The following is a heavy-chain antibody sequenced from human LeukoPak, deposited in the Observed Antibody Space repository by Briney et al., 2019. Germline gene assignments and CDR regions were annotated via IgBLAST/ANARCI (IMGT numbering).Heavy chain of an antibody. J-gene: IGHJ4*02. D-gene: IGHD3-9*01. CDR3: ARGGNYDILTGYIFDY. CDR1: GFTFSNYW. V-gene: IGHV3-7*03. Sequence: GGSLRLSCAASGFTFSNYWMSWVRQAPGKGLEWVANIKHDGGDKHYVDSVKGRFTIAGDSAKNSLNLQMNSLRAEDTAVYYCARGGNYDILTGYIFDYWGQGTLVTVCS. CDR2: IKHDGGDK.